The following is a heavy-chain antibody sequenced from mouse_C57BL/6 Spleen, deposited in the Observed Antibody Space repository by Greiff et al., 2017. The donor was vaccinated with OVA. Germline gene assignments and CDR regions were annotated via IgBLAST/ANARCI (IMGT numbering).Heavy chain of an antibody. Sequence: EVQLQQSGPELVKPGASVKMSCKASGYTFTDYNMHWVKQSNGKSLEGIGYINPNNGGTSYNQTFKGKATLTVNKSSSTAYMELRSLTSEDAAVYYCARAYYYGSSYRYYAMDYWGQGTSVTVSS. CDR2: INPNNGGT. CDR3: ARAYYYGSSYRYYAMDY. CDR1: GYTFTDYN. J-gene: IGHJ4*01. V-gene: IGHV1-22*01. D-gene: IGHD1-1*01.